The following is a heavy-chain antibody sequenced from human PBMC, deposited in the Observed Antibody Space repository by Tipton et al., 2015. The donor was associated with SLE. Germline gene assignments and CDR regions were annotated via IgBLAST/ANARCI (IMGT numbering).Heavy chain of an antibody. CDR3: AKDPNGDYVGAFEI. V-gene: IGHV3-23*01. CDR1: GFTFSNAW. CDR2: ISASSGRT. D-gene: IGHD4-17*01. Sequence: SLRLSCAASGFTFSNAWMNWVRQAPGKGPEWVSGISASSGRTYYADSVKGRLTISRDQSKKTLYLQMNNLRVEDTALYYCAKDPNGDYVGAFEIWGQGTMVTVSS. J-gene: IGHJ3*02.